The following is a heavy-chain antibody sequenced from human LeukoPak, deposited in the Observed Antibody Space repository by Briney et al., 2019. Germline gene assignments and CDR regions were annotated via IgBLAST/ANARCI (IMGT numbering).Heavy chain of an antibody. CDR1: GGTFSSYA. CDR3: ARVGSGWSLGFDY. D-gene: IGHD6-19*01. J-gene: IGHJ4*02. CDR2: IIPIFGTA. Sequence: SVKVSCKASGGTFSSYAISWVRQPPGPGLEWMGGIIPIFGTANYAQKFQGRVTITADKSTSTAYMELSSLRSEDTAVYYCARVGSGWSLGFDYWGQGTLVTVSS. V-gene: IGHV1-69*06.